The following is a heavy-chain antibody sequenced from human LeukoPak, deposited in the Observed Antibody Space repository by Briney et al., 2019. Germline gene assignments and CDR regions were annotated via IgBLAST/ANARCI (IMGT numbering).Heavy chain of an antibody. V-gene: IGHV3-23*01. J-gene: IGHJ4*02. CDR3: AKDLAEYSSGWYDFDD. Sequence: GGSVPLFCAASGFTFSSYAMSWVRQAPGKGLEWFSAISGSGGSTYYADSLKDRVTLSRDNSKNTLYLQMNSLRAEDTAVYYCAKDLAEYSSGWYDFDDWGQG. CDR1: GFTFSSYA. CDR2: ISGSGGST. D-gene: IGHD6-19*01.